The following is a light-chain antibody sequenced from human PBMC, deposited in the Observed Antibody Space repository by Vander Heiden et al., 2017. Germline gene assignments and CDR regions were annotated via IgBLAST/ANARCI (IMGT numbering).Light chain of an antibody. CDR3: SSYTSGSTLVV. V-gene: IGLV2-14*03. CDR2: DVS. Sequence: QSALTQPASVSGSPAQSITISCTGTINDVGGYNYVSWYQHHPGKAPKLVIYDVSERPSGLSNRFSGSKSGNTASLTISGLQAEDEADYYCSSYTSGSTLVVFGGGTKLTVL. CDR1: INDVGGYNY. J-gene: IGLJ2*01.